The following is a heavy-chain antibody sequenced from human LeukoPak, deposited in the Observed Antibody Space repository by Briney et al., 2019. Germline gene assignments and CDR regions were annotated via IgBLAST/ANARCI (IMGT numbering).Heavy chain of an antibody. J-gene: IGHJ4*02. CDR3: ARESSFYDFNKEYYFDY. V-gene: IGHV1-46*01. Sequence: ASVKVSCKASGDTFTTHYMHWVRQAPGQGLEWLGILNTRGGTTTYAQRFQGRVTMTRDMSTSTVYMELSSLRSEDTAVYYCARESSFYDFNKEYYFDYWGQGTLVTVSS. CDR2: LNTRGGTT. CDR1: GDTFTTHY. D-gene: IGHD2/OR15-2a*01.